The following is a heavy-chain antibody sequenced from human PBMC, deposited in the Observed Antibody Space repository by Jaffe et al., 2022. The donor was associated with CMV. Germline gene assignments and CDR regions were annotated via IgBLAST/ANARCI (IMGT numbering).Heavy chain of an antibody. V-gene: IGHV3-30*18. D-gene: IGHD5-18*01. CDR3: AKSEGGYSYGYSYRFDY. J-gene: IGHJ4*02. CDR1: GFTFSSYG. CDR2: ISYDGSNK. Sequence: QVQLVESGGGVVQPGRSLRLSCAASGFTFSSYGMHWVRQAPGKGLEWVAVISYDGSNKYYADSVKGRFTISRDNSKNTLYLQMNSLRAEDTAVYYCAKSEGGYSYGYSYRFDYWGQGTLVTVSS.